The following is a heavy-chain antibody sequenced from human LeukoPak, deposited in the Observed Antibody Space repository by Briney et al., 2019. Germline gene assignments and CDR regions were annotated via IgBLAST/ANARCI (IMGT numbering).Heavy chain of an antibody. Sequence: SETLSLTCTGDGGSLSGYYWTWIRQPPGKGLEWIGEINDSGSTNYNPSLKSRVTISLDTSKNQFSLKLSSVTAADTAVYYCARAYCSSTSCYISAFDIWGQGTMVAVSS. CDR2: INDSGST. CDR1: GGSLSGYY. V-gene: IGHV4-34*01. J-gene: IGHJ3*02. CDR3: ARAYCSSTSCYISAFDI. D-gene: IGHD2-2*02.